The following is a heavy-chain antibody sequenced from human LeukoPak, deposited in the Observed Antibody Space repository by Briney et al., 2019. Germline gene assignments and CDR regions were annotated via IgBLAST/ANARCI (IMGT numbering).Heavy chain of an antibody. CDR1: GGSISSYY. J-gene: IGHJ4*02. CDR3: ARAQDYGGNLLDY. CDR2: IYYSGST. D-gene: IGHD4-23*01. Sequence: SETLSLTCTVSGGSISSYYWSWLRQPPGKGLEWIGYIYYSGSTNYNPSLKSRVTISVDTSKNQFSLKLSSVTAANTAVYYCARAQDYGGNLLDYWGQGTLVTVSS. V-gene: IGHV4-59*01.